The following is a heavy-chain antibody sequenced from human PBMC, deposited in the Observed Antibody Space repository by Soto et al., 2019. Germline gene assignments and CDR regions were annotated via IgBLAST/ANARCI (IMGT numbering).Heavy chain of an antibody. D-gene: IGHD1-26*01. CDR2: IIHSEST. CDR3: ARQRPTDGRWEFANYYGMDV. CDR1: GGSFSAYY. Sequence: PSETLSLTCAVYGGSFSAYYWSWVRQPPWKGLEWIGEIIHSESTKYNPSLKSRVTISVDTSKNQFSLKLSSVTAADTAVYYCARQRPTDGRWEFANYYGMDVWGQGTPVTVSS. J-gene: IGHJ6*02. V-gene: IGHV4-34*12.